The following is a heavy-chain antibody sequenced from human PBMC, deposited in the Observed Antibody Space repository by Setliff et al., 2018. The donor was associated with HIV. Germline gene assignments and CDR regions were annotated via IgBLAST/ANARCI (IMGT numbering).Heavy chain of an antibody. D-gene: IGHD3-9*01. Sequence: LRLSCAASGFTFSSYSMNWVRQAPGKGLEWVSSISSSSSYIYYADSVKGRFTISRDNAKNSLYLQMNSLRADDTAVYYCARGGQLQYFDWPSYAMDVWGQGTTVTVSS. V-gene: IGHV3-21*01. CDR1: GFTFSSYS. J-gene: IGHJ6*02. CDR2: ISSSSSYI. CDR3: ARGGQLQYFDWPSYAMDV.